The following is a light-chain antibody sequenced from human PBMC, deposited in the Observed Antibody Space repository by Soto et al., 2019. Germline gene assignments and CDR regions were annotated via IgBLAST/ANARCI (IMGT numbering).Light chain of an antibody. J-gene: IGKJ2*01. CDR1: QSIFSNY. CDR3: QQYGTSPYT. Sequence: EIVLTQSPGTLSLSPGERATVSCRASQSIFSNYLAWYQQKPGQAPRLLIYGASSRATGIPDRFSGSGSGTDFTLAISRLEPEDSAVYYCQQYGTSPYTFGQGTKLEIQ. CDR2: GAS. V-gene: IGKV3-20*01.